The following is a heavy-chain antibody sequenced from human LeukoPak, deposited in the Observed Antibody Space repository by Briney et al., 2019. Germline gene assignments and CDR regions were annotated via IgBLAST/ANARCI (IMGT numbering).Heavy chain of an antibody. CDR1: GFTFSSYG. Sequence: GGSLRLSCAASGFTFSSYGMHWVRQAPGKGLEWVAVIWYDGSNKYYADSVKGRFTISRDNSKNTLYLQMNSLRAEDTAVYYCAGATSVRSYIDYWGQGTLVTVSS. CDR2: IWYDGSNK. J-gene: IGHJ4*02. V-gene: IGHV3-33*01. CDR3: AGATSVRSYIDY. D-gene: IGHD2-8*01.